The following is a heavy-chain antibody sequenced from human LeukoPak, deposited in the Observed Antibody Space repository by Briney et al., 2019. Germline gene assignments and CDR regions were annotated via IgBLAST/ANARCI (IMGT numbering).Heavy chain of an antibody. V-gene: IGHV4-38-2*02. Sequence: SETLSLTCTVSGYSISHGYYWNWIRQPPGKGLEWIGNIYQSGSTNYNPSLKSRVTISIDTSKNQFSLGLTSVTATDTAVYYCARNRGFDYWGQGTLVTVSS. D-gene: IGHD3-10*01. CDR1: GYSISHGYY. J-gene: IGHJ4*02. CDR3: ARNRGFDY. CDR2: IYQSGST.